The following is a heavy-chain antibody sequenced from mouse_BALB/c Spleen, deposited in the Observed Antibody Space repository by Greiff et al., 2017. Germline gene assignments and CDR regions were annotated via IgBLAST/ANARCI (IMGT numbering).Heavy chain of an antibody. V-gene: IGHV14-3*02. CDR1: GFNIKDTY. CDR2: IDPANGNT. CDR3: ARSHITTVKGSYWYFDV. Sequence: LVESGAELVKPGASVKLSCTASGFNIKDTYMHWVKQRPEQGLEWIGRIDPANGNTKYDPKFQGKATITADTSSNTAYLQLSSLTSEDTAVYYCARSHITTVKGSYWYFDVWGAGTTVTVSS. J-gene: IGHJ1*01. D-gene: IGHD1-1*01.